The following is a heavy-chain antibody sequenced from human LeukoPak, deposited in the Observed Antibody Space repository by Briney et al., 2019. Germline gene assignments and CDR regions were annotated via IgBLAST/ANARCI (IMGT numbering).Heavy chain of an antibody. J-gene: IGHJ4*02. CDR1: GFTFSSYA. V-gene: IGHV3-30-3*01. D-gene: IGHD6-19*01. CDR2: ISYDGSNK. Sequence: KSGGSLRLSCAASGFTFSSYAMHWVRQAPGKGLEWVAVISYDGSNKYYADSVKGRFTISRDNSKDTLYLQMNSLRAEDTAVYYCARDLAVAGSSGYWGQGTLVTVSS. CDR3: ARDLAVAGSSGY.